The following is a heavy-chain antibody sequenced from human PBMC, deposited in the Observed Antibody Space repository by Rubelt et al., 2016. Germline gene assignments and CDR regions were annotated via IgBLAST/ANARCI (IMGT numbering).Heavy chain of an antibody. CDR1: GFTFDDYT. V-gene: IGHV3-43*01. Sequence: ASGFTFDDYTMHWVRQAPGKGLEWVSLISWDGGSTYYADSVKGRFTISRDNAKNTLHLQMNSLRAEDSAVYYCAREHIGFDYWGQGTLVTVSS. CDR3: AREHIGFDY. J-gene: IGHJ4*02. D-gene: IGHD5-12*01. CDR2: ISWDGGST.